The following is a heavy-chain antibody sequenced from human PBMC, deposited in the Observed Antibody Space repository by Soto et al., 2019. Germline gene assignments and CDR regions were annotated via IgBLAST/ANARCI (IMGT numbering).Heavy chain of an antibody. CDR3: AREVYYDSSGYPGWFDP. CDR2: IIPIFGTA. CDR1: GGTFSSYA. Sequence: ASVKVSCKASGGTFSSYAISWVRQAPGQGLEWMGGIIPIFGTANYEQKFQGRVTITADESTSTAYMELSSLRSEDTAVYYCAREVYYDSSGYPGWFDPWGQGTLVTVSS. V-gene: IGHV1-69*13. J-gene: IGHJ5*02. D-gene: IGHD3-22*01.